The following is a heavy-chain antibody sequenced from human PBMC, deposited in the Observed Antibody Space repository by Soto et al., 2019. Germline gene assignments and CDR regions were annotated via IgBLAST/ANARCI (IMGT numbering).Heavy chain of an antibody. CDR1: GFLVNSAY. V-gene: IGHV3-53*01. D-gene: IGHD5-18*01. Sequence: EVQLVESGGGLIPPGGSLRLSCAASGFLVNSAYMTWVRQAPGKWLEWLSMINSDGSTLYAESVKGRFTISRDNSKNRLDLQMNSLRAEDTAMYYCARSGYSFAWGYWGQGTLVIVTS. CDR3: ARSGYSFAWGY. CDR2: INSDGST. J-gene: IGHJ4*02.